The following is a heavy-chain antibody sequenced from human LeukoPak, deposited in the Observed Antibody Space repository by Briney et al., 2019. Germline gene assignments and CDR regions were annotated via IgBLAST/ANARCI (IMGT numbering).Heavy chain of an antibody. V-gene: IGHV4-34*01. CDR2: INHSGTT. CDR1: GGSFSGYY. D-gene: IGHD6-13*01. Sequence: PSETLSLTCAVYGGSFSGYYWSWIRQPPGKGLEWIGEINHSGTTSYNPSLKSRVTISVDTSKNQFSLKLSSVTAADTAVYYCARGGPCSSSWYFDYWGQGILVTISS. J-gene: IGHJ4*02. CDR3: ARGGPCSSSWYFDY.